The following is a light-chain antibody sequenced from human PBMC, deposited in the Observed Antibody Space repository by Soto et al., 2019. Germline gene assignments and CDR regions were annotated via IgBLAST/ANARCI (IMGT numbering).Light chain of an antibody. CDR1: QSVDSAF. V-gene: IGKV3-20*01. CDR2: GAS. Sequence: EIVLTQSPGSLSLTLGERATLSCRASQSVDSAFFAWYQQKPGQPPRLLMYGASRRATGIPDRFSGSGSGTDFTLTISRLEPEDFAVYYCQQYASSLTFGQGTKVEI. CDR3: QQYASSLT. J-gene: IGKJ1*01.